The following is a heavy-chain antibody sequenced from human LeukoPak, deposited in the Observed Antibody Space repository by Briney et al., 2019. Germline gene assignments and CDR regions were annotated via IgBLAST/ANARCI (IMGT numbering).Heavy chain of an antibody. V-gene: IGHV4-59*01. CDR1: GDSISNYY. J-gene: IGHJ5*01. Sequence: SETLSLTCTVSGDSISNYYWSWIRQPPGKGLEWIGYIHYSGSTNYNPSLKSRVTISPDTSKNQLFLKLNSVTAADTAVYYCARLVWLGESPGSWFDSWGQGTLVTVSS. CDR2: IHYSGST. D-gene: IGHD3-10*01. CDR3: ARLVWLGESPGSWFDS.